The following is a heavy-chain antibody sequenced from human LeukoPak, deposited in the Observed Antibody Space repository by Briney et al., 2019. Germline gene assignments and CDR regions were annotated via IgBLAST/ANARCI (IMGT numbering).Heavy chain of an antibody. CDR3: VRADGGYSYGYAAY. V-gene: IGHV3-74*01. D-gene: IGHD5-18*01. Sequence: GGSLRLSCVGSGFTFSSYWMHWVRQAPGKGLVWVSRVTSAASSTSYADSVKGRFTISRDNAKNTLYLQMNSLRSEDTAVYYCVRADGGYSYGYAAYWGQGALVTVLS. CDR2: VTSAASST. CDR1: GFTFSSYW. J-gene: IGHJ4*02.